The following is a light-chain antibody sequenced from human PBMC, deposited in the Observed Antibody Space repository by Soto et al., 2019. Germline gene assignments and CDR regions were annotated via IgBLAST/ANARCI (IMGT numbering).Light chain of an antibody. CDR1: QSVLYSSNNKNY. CDR2: WAS. V-gene: IGKV4-1*01. J-gene: IGKJ5*01. Sequence: DIVMTQSPASLAVSLGERATINCKSSQSVLYSSNNKNYLAWYQQKPGQPPKLLIYWASTRESGVPDRFSGSGSGTDFTLTISSLQAEDVAVYYCQQYYSTPITFGQGTDWRL. CDR3: QQYYSTPIT.